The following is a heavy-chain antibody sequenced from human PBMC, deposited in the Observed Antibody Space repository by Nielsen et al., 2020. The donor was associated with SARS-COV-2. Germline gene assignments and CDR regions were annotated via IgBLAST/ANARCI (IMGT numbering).Heavy chain of an antibody. CDR2: ISNSGST. V-gene: IGHV4-39*01. CDR1: GGSISSGGYY. CDR3: ARAIPAATYYFDS. D-gene: IGHD2-2*01. Sequence: SETLSLTCTVSGGSISSGGYYWSWIRQHPGKGLEWIGTISNSGSTFYKPSLKSRVTIPVDTSKNQFSLRLRFGTAADTAVYYCARAIPAATYYFDSWGQGTLVTVSS. J-gene: IGHJ4*02.